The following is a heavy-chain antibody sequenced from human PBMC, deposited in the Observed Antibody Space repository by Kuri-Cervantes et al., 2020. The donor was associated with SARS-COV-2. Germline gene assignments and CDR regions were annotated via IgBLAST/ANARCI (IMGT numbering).Heavy chain of an antibody. J-gene: IGHJ6*02. CDR2: ISGSGGST. CDR1: GFTFSSYA. V-gene: IGHV3-23*01. Sequence: GGSLRLSCAASGFTFSSYAMSWVRQAPGKGLEWVSAISGSGGSTYYADSVKGRFTISRDNSKNTLYLQMNSLRAEDTAVYYCAKALHRGYYYYYGMDVWGQGTMVTVSS. CDR3: AKALHRGYYYYYGMDV. D-gene: IGHD5-24*01.